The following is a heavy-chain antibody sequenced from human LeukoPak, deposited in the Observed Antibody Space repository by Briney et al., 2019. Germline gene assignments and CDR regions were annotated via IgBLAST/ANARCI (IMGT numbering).Heavy chain of an antibody. V-gene: IGHV4-34*01. CDR2: INHSGGA. Sequence: SEALSLTCAVYGGSFIGYYWSWIRQPPGKGLEWIGEINHSGGANYNPSLKSRVTISADTSKSQFSLKLGSVTAADTAVYYCARVPLRFLEPFDYWGQGTLVTVSS. CDR1: GGSFIGYY. J-gene: IGHJ4*02. CDR3: ARVPLRFLEPFDY. D-gene: IGHD3-3*01.